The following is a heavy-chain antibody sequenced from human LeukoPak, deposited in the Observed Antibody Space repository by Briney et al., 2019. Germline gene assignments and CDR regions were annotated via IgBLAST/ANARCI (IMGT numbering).Heavy chain of an antibody. CDR1: GGSLSSGGYY. J-gene: IGHJ3*02. Sequence: SQTPSLPLTFSGGSLSSGGYYWCWIRPPPGKGPGWIGYIYYSGSTYYNPSLKSRVTISVDTSKNQFSLKLSSVTAADTAVYYCAREGVGATAFDIWGQGTMVTVSS. D-gene: IGHD1-26*01. CDR2: IYYSGST. CDR3: AREGVGATAFDI. V-gene: IGHV4-30-4*01.